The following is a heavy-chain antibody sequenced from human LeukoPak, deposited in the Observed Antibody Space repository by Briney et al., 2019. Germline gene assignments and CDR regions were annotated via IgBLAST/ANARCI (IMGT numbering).Heavy chain of an antibody. CDR3: AREYGSGMFDY. CDR1: GDSISSYY. Sequence: SETLSLTCTVSGDSISSYYWSWIRQPPGKGLEWIGYIYHSGSTNYNPSLKSRVTISLDTSKKHFSLKLSSVTAADTAVYYCAREYGSGMFDYWGQGTLVTVSS. V-gene: IGHV4-59*01. J-gene: IGHJ4*02. CDR2: IYHSGST. D-gene: IGHD3-10*01.